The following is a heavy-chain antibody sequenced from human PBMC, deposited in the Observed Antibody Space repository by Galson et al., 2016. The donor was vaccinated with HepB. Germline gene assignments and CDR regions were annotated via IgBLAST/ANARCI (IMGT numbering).Heavy chain of an antibody. V-gene: IGHV4-61*02. Sequence: TLSLTCDVSGDSITGTYYYWSWIRQPAGRGLEWIGRADVLGGAHYSPSLKNRVTILVDTSKNQFSLKLTSVTAADTAVYYCARDTMSALDVWGKGTTVRVSA. J-gene: IGHJ6*04. CDR3: ARDTMSALDV. D-gene: IGHD3-3*01. CDR1: GDSITGTYYY. CDR2: ADVLGGA.